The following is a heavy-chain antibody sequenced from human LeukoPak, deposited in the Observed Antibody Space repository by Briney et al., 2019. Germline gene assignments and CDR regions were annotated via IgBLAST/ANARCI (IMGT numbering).Heavy chain of an antibody. Sequence: SETLSLTCTVSGGSISSSSYYWGWIRQPPGKGLEWIGSIYYSGSTYYNPSLKSRVTISVDTSKNQFSLKLSSVTAADTAVYYCARGHSGSYSYYYYYMDVWGKGTTVTVSS. V-gene: IGHV4-39*07. D-gene: IGHD3-10*01. CDR2: IYYSGST. CDR3: ARGHSGSYSYYYYYMDV. J-gene: IGHJ6*03. CDR1: GGSISSSSYY.